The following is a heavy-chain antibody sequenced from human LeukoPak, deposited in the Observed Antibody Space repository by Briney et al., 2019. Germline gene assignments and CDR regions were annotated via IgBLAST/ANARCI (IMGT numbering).Heavy chain of an antibody. CDR3: ARDLVYGLWASGAFDI. CDR2: IYTSGST. Sequence: PSQTLSLTCTVSGGSISSGSYYWSWIRQPAGKGLEWIGRIYTSGSTNYNPSLKSRVTISVDTSKNQFSLKLSSVTAADTAVYYCARDLVYGLWASGAFDIWGQGTMVTVSS. V-gene: IGHV4-61*02. CDR1: GGSISSGSYY. D-gene: IGHD2-8*01. J-gene: IGHJ3*02.